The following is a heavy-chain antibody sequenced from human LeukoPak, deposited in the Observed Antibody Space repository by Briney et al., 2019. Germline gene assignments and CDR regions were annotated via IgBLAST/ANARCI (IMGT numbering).Heavy chain of an antibody. CDR3: ARAGIQLWWDPLFDP. J-gene: IGHJ5*02. D-gene: IGHD5-18*01. CDR1: GYSISSGYY. V-gene: IGHV4-38-2*02. CDR2: IYHSGST. Sequence: PSETLSLTCTVSGYSISSGYYWGWIRQPPGKGLEWIGRIYHSGSTYYNPSLKSRVTISVDTSKNQFSLKLSSVTAADTAVYYCARAGIQLWWDPLFDPWGQGTLVTVSS.